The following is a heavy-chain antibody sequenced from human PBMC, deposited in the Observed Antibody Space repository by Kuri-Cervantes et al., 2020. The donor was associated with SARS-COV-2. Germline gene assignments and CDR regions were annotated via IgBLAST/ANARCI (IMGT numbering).Heavy chain of an antibody. CDR3: AREQPDATFFDY. D-gene: IGHD6-13*01. J-gene: IGHJ4*02. V-gene: IGHV1-2*02. CDR2: INPNSGGT. Sequence: ASVKVSCKASGYTFTGYYMHWVRQAPGQGLEWMGWINPNSGGTNYAQKFQGRVTMTRDTSISTAYMELSSLRSEDTAVYYCAREQPDATFFDYWGQGTLVTVSS. CDR1: GYTFTGYY.